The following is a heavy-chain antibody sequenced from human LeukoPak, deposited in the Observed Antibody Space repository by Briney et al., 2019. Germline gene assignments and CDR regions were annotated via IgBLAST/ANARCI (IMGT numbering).Heavy chain of an antibody. CDR2: ISGSGAGT. Sequence: PGGSLRLSCAASGFTFSNYAMIWVRQAPGKGLEWVSAISGSGAGTYCADSVKGRFTISRDNSRNTLYLQMNSLRPEDTAVYFCAKLVDSASMIWGRGTLVTVSS. J-gene: IGHJ4*02. V-gene: IGHV3-23*01. CDR1: GFTFSNYA. CDR3: AKLVDSASMI. D-gene: IGHD1-26*01.